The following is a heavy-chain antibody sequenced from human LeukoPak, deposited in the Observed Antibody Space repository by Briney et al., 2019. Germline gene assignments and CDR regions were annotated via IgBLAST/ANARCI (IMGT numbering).Heavy chain of an antibody. D-gene: IGHD4-17*01. CDR3: ARVLRKGPSGDGGYFYFFMDV. Sequence: GGSLRLSCAASGFTFSDYALSWVRQTPGKGLEWVAATTGSSGDTYHADSVKGRFAISRDNSKNTLYLQMNSLRAEDTAVYYCARVLRKGPSGDGGYFYFFMDVWGKGTTVTVSS. CDR1: GFTFSDYA. V-gene: IGHV3-23*01. CDR2: TTGSSGDT. J-gene: IGHJ6*03.